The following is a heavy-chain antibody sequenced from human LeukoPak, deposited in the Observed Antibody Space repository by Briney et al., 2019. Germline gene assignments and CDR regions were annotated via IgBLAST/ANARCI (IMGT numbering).Heavy chain of an antibody. CDR3: AKDWYDSSGYYPPFDY. CDR2: ISASGGTT. D-gene: IGHD3-22*01. CDR1: AFTFSSYA. V-gene: IGHV3-23*01. Sequence: GGSLRLSCAASAFTFSSYAMSWVRQAPGKGLEWVSAISASGGTTYYADSVRGRFTISRDNSKNALYLQMNSLRAEDTAIYYCAKDWYDSSGYYPPFDYWGQGTLVTVSS. J-gene: IGHJ4*02.